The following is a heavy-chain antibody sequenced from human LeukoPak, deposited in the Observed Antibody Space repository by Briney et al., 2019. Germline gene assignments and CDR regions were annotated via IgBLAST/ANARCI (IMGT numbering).Heavy chain of an antibody. J-gene: IGHJ6*02. CDR1: GGTFSSYA. CDR3: ARGHCSSTSCYWFGYYYYGMDV. CDR2: IIPIFGTA. V-gene: IGHV1-69*13. Sequence: SVKVSCKASGGTFSSYAISWVRQAPGQGLEWMGGIIPIFGTANYAQKFQGRVTITADESTSTAYMELSSLRSEDTAVYYCARGHCSSTSCYWFGYYYYGMDVWGQGTTVTVSS. D-gene: IGHD2-2*01.